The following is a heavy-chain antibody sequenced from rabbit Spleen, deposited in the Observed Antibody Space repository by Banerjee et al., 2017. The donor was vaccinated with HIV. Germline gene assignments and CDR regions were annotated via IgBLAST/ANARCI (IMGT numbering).Heavy chain of an antibody. J-gene: IGHJ4*01. CDR2: INIVTGKS. Sequence: QEQLTETGGGLVQPGGSLTLTCKASGVSLHDKDVMCWVRQAPGKGLEWIACINIVTGKSVYARWAKGRFTMSRTSSTTVTLQMTSLTAADTATYFCARDLVAVIGWNFNLWGPGTLVTVS. CDR1: GVSLHDKDV. V-gene: IGHV1S45*01. CDR3: ARDLVAVIGWNFNL. D-gene: IGHD1-1*01.